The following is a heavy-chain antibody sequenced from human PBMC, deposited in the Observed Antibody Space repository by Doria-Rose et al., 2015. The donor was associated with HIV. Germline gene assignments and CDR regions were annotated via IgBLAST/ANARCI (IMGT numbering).Heavy chain of an antibody. D-gene: IGHD6-13*01. V-gene: IGHV2-26*01. CDR2: IFSDDER. J-gene: IGHJ4*02. Sequence: QVTLKESGPVLVKPIETLTLTCTVSGVSLSSPGMGVSWIRQPPGKALEWLANIFSDDERSYKTSLKSRLTISRGTSKSQVVLTMTDMDAVDTATYYCARIKSSRWYHKYYFDFWGRGTLVIVSA. CDR1: GVSLSSPGMG. CDR3: ARIKSSRWYHKYYFDF.